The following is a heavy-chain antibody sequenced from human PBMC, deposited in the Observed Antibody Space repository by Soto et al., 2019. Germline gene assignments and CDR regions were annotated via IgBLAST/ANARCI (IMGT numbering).Heavy chain of an antibody. CDR3: ARVVGYCSSTSCLQFDY. CDR1: GGTFSSYT. Sequence: QVQLVQSGAEVKKPGSSVKVSCKASGGTFSSYTISWVRQAPGQGLEWLGRIIPILGIANYAQKFQGRVTITADKSTSTAYMELSSLRSEDTAVYYCARVVGYCSSTSCLQFDYWGQGTLVTVSS. CDR2: IIPILGIA. J-gene: IGHJ4*02. D-gene: IGHD2-2*01. V-gene: IGHV1-69*02.